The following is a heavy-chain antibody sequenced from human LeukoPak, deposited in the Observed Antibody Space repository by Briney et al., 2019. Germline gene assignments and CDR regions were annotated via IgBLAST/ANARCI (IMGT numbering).Heavy chain of an antibody. Sequence: SETLSLTCTVSGGSISGYYWSWIRQPPGKGLEWIGYIYYSGSTNYNPSLKSRVTISVDTSKNQFSLKLSSVTAADTAVYYCARLVGAGDVFDYWGQGTLVTVSS. D-gene: IGHD1-26*01. CDR3: ARLVGAGDVFDY. CDR1: GGSISGYY. CDR2: IYYSGST. J-gene: IGHJ4*02. V-gene: IGHV4-59*08.